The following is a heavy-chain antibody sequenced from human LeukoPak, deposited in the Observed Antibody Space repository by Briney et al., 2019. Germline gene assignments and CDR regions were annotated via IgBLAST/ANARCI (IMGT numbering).Heavy chain of an antibody. CDR3: ATGLEYSSSAYFDY. CDR1: GYTFTDYY. CDR2: VDPEDGET. Sequence: ATVKISCKVSGYTFTDYYMHWVQQAPGKGLEWMGLVDPEDGETIYAEKFQGRVTIPADTSTDTAYMELSSLRSEDTAVYYCATGLEYSSSAYFDYWGQGTLVTVSS. D-gene: IGHD6-6*01. V-gene: IGHV1-69-2*01. J-gene: IGHJ4*02.